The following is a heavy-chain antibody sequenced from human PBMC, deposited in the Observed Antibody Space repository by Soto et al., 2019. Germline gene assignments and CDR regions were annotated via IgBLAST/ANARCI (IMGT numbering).Heavy chain of an antibody. CDR1: GGTFSSYA. V-gene: IGHV1-69*13. Sequence: SVKVSCKASGGTFSSYAISWVRQAPGQGLEWMGGIIPIFGTANYAQKLQGRVTITADESTSTAYMELSSLRSEDTAVYYCARGLIRYSYGHRYYYYYYGMDVWGQGTTVTVSS. CDR3: ARGLIRYSYGHRYYYYYYGMDV. CDR2: IIPIFGTA. J-gene: IGHJ6*02. D-gene: IGHD5-18*01.